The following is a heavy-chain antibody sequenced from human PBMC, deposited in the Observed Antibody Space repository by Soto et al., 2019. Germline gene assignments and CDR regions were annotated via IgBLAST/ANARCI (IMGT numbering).Heavy chain of an antibody. Sequence: PGGSLRLSCAASGFTVSSNYMSWVRQAPGKGLEWVSVIYSGGSTYYADSVKGRFTISRDNSKNTLYLQMNSLRAEDTAVYYCARDRRGWVFDPWGQGTLVTVSS. CDR2: IYSGGST. J-gene: IGHJ5*02. D-gene: IGHD6-19*01. CDR1: GFTVSSNY. V-gene: IGHV3-53*01. CDR3: ARDRRGWVFDP.